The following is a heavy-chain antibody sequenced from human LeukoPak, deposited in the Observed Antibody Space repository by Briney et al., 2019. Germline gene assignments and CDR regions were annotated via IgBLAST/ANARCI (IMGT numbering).Heavy chain of an antibody. V-gene: IGHV3-48*03. CDR3: ARETSHCGGDCYDY. CDR1: GFSLSDYE. CDR2: INTGSSSI. D-gene: IGHD2-21*01. Sequence: GGSLRLSCTASGFSLSDYEIKWVRQAPGKGLEWVSYINTGSSSIYYADSLKGRLTISRDDAKNSVYLQLNSLRAEDTALYYCARETSHCGGDCYDYWGQGTLVTVSS. J-gene: IGHJ4*02.